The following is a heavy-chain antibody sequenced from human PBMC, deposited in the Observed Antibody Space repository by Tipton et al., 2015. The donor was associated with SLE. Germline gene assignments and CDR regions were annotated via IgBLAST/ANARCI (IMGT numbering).Heavy chain of an antibody. J-gene: IGHJ3*02. CDR2: IYTSGST. CDR1: GGSISSGSYY. V-gene: IGHV4-61*02. Sequence: LSLTCTVSGGSISSGSYYWSWIRQPAGKGLEWIGRIYTSGSTNYNPSLKSRVTISVDTSKNQFSLKLSSVTAADTAVYYCARLGVAEGIWGQGTMVTVSS. CDR3: ARLGVAEGI. D-gene: IGHD3-10*01.